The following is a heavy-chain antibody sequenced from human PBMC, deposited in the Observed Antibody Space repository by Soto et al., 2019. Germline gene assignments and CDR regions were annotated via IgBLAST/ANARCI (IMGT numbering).Heavy chain of an antibody. D-gene: IGHD2-8*01. CDR2: VSSRSTST. CDR1: GFTFSDYY. CDR3: ARDNGGTFDY. Sequence: QVHLVESGGGSVKPGGCLRLSCAASGFTFSDYYMTWIRQAPGKGLEWVSYVSSRSTSTNYADSMKGRFTISRDNAKNSLYLQMNSLRAEDTAVYYCARDNGGTFDYWGQGTLVTVSS. V-gene: IGHV3-11*05. J-gene: IGHJ4*02.